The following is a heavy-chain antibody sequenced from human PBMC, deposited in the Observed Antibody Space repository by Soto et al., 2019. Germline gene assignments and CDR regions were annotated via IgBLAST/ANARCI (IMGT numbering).Heavy chain of an antibody. Sequence: PSETLSLTCVVSVYSISSAYYWVWIRQPPWKGLEWDGYIYYTGSTDYNPSLKSRVTMSIYPSTNQFSLRLNSVTAADTAVYYCPRDPGYCTNGVCPILDFWGQGITVAVSS. CDR2: IYYTGST. CDR3: PRDPGYCTNGVCPILDF. D-gene: IGHD2-8*01. V-gene: IGHV4-38-2*02. CDR1: VYSISSAYY. J-gene: IGHJ4*02.